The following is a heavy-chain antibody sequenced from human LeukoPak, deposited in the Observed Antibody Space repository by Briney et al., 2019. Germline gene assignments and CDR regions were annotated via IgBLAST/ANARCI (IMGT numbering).Heavy chain of an antibody. CDR3: ARVRGNSCDY. D-gene: IGHD6-13*01. CDR1: GYTLSDYY. V-gene: IGHV1-2*02. Sequence: VSVTVSCKTSGYTLSDYYMHWVRQAPGQGLEWMGWIRGDTGDTDSPQKFQGRVAMTRDTSTNTAYMELSRLRYDDTAMYFCARVRGNSCDYWGQGTLVTVSS. J-gene: IGHJ4*02. CDR2: IRGDTGDT.